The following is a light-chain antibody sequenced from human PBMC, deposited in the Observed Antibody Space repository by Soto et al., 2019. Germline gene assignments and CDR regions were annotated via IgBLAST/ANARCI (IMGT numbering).Light chain of an antibody. CDR2: DVT. Sequence: QSALTQPAFVSGSPGQSITISCTGTNSDVGGYNFVSWYQQHPGKVPKLLIYDVTNRPSGVSSRFSGSKSGNTASLTISGLQAEDEADYYCSSYTSSSTLVVGTGTKVTVL. J-gene: IGLJ1*01. CDR1: NSDVGGYNF. CDR3: SSYTSSSTLV. V-gene: IGLV2-14*01.